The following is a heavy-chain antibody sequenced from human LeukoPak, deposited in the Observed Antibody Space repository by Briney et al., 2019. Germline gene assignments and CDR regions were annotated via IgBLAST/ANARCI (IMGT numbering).Heavy chain of an antibody. V-gene: IGHV3-74*01. CDR1: GLTFSDYW. J-gene: IGHJ4*02. CDR3: TPG. Sequence: PGGSLRLSCAVSGLTFSDYWMHWVRQAPGKGLVWVARINADESATYYADSVKGRFTISRDNGKGTLYLQMNSLRAEDTAVYYCTPGGGQGTLVTVSS. D-gene: IGHD3-10*01. CDR2: INADESAT.